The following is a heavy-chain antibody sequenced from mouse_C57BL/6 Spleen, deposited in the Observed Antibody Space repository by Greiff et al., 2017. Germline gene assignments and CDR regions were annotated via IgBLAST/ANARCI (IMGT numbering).Heavy chain of an antibody. CDR2: ISSGGSYT. V-gene: IGHV5-6*01. Sequence: EVKLVESGGDLVKPGGSLKLSCAASGFTFSSYGMSWVRQTPDKRLEWVATISSGGSYTYYTDSVKGRFTISRDNAKNTLYLQMSSLKSEDTAMYYCARHESSGSSYYCGDWGQGTTLTVSS. CDR1: GFTFSSYG. D-gene: IGHD3-2*02. J-gene: IGHJ2*01. CDR3: ARHESSGSSYYCGD.